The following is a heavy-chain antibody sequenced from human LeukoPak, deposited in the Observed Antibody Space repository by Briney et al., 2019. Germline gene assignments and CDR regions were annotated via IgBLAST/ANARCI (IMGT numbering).Heavy chain of an antibody. V-gene: IGHV4-34*01. D-gene: IGHD2-21*02. Sequence: SETLSLTCAVYGGSFSGYYWSWIRQPPGKGLEWIGEINHSGSTNYNPSLKSRVTISVDTSKNQFSLKLSSVTAADTAVYYCAGGGGDSSSYYFDYWGQGTLVTVSS. CDR2: INHSGST. CDR3: AGGGGDSSSYYFDY. CDR1: GGSFSGYY. J-gene: IGHJ4*02.